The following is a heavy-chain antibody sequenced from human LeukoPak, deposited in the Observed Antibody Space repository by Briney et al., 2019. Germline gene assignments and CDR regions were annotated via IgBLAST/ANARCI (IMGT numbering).Heavy chain of an antibody. J-gene: IGHJ4*02. CDR2: INSNSGGT. V-gene: IGHV1-2*02. D-gene: IGHD3-9*01. CDR3: ARSPHILTGENFDY. Sequence: ASVKVSCKTSGYTFSDYYIHWIRQAPGQGLEWMGWINSNSGGTNYAQKFQGRVTMTRDTSINTAYLELTRLRSDDTAVYYCARSPHILTGENFDYWGQGTLVTVSS. CDR1: GYTFSDYY.